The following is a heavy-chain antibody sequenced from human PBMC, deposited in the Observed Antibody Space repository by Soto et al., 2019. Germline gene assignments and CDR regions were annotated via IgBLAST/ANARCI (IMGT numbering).Heavy chain of an antibody. J-gene: IGHJ5*02. Sequence: QITLKESGPTLVEPTQTLTLACTFSGFSLSSSGEGVGWIRQPPGKALEWLAVTFWTDDKRYSPSLVSRLTITKDSSKNEVVLTMTNVDPVDTGTYYCARRRGATATGGSFDPWGQGTLVTVSS. V-gene: IGHV2-5*01. CDR1: GFSLSSSGEG. D-gene: IGHD4-17*01. CDR3: ARRRGATATGGSFDP. CDR2: TFWTDDK.